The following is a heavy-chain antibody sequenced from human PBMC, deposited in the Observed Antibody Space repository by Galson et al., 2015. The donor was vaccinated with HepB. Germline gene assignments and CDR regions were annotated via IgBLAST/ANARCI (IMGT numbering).Heavy chain of an antibody. V-gene: IGHV3-15*07. J-gene: IGHJ4*02. CDR1: GFTFSNAW. D-gene: IGHD2-2*02. CDR3: TTDEGDIVVVPAAIQRSDPQNAY. CDR2: IKSKTDGGTT. Sequence: SLRLSCAASGFTFSNAWMNWVRQAPGKGLEWVGRIKSKTDGGTTDYAAPVKGRFTISRDDSKNTLYLQMNSLKTEDTAVYYCTTDEGDIVVVPAAIQRSDPQNAYWGQGTLVTVSS.